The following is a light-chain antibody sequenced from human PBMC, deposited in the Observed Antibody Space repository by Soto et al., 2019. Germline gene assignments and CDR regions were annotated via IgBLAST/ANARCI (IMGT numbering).Light chain of an antibody. V-gene: IGKV1D-12*01. CDR2: AAS. Sequence: DIQMTQTPSSVSASVGDRVTITCRASQAISTWLAWYQQKPGKAPKLLIYAASNLQTGVPSRFSGSGSGTDFTLTISSLQPEDFATYYCQQANSFPRTFGQGTKVEIK. CDR1: QAISTW. J-gene: IGKJ1*01. CDR3: QQANSFPRT.